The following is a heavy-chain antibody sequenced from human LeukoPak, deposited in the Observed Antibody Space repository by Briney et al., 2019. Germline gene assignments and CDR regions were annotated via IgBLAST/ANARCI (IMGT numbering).Heavy chain of an antibody. CDR1: GYFISSGYH. V-gene: IGHV4-38-2*01. Sequence: SETLSLTRAVSGYFISSGYHWGWIRQPPGKGLEWIGAIYHTGNTYYNPSLMSRVTMSVDTSKNQFSLRLSSVTAADTAVYYCVRLEGYYYYYMDVWGGGTTVTVSS. J-gene: IGHJ6*03. CDR3: VRLEGYYYYYMDV. CDR2: IYHTGNT.